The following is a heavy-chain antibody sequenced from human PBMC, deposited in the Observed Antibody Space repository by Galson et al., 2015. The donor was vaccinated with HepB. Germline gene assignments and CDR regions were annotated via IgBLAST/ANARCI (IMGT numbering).Heavy chain of an antibody. D-gene: IGHD5-12*01. CDR3: ARTPDEVISGYVPIYFDY. CDR1: GFSVRSNY. V-gene: IGHV3-53*01. Sequence: SLRLSCAASGFSVRSNYMTWVRQAPGKGLEWVSVIFSGGSFAAASSYYADSVKGRFTISRDNDKNTLYLQMNSLRVEDSAVYYCARTPDEVISGYVPIYFDYWGQGTLVTVSS. J-gene: IGHJ4*02. CDR2: IFSGGSFAAASS.